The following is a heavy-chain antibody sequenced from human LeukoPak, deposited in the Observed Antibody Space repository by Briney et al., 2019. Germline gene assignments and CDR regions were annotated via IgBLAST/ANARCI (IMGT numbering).Heavy chain of an antibody. V-gene: IGHV3-20*04. CDR2: INWNGGST. D-gene: IGHD2-2*01. CDR3: ARDHNEVPAAITAY. CDR1: GFTFDDYG. Sequence: GGSLRLSCAASGFTFDDYGMSWVRQAPGKGLEWVSGINWNGGSTGFADSVKGRFTISRDNAKNSLYLQMNSLRAEDTAVYYCARDHNEVPAAITAYWGQGTLVTVSS. J-gene: IGHJ4*02.